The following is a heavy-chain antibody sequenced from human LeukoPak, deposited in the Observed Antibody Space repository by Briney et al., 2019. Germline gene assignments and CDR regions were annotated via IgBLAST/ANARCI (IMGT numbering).Heavy chain of an antibody. CDR3: ARLGSGLDY. V-gene: IGHV3-74*01. Sequence: PGGSLRLSCAASGFTFSTYWMHWVRQAPGKGLVWVSCINSDGSSTRYADSVKGRFTISRDNAKNSLYLQMNSLRAEDTAVYYCARLGSGLDYWGPGTLVTVSS. D-gene: IGHD3-16*01. CDR2: INSDGSST. CDR1: GFTFSTYW. J-gene: IGHJ4*02.